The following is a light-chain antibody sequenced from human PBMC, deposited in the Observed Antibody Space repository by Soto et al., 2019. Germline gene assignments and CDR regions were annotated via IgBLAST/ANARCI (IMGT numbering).Light chain of an antibody. J-gene: IGKJ3*01. CDR2: AAS. Sequence: DIQMTQSPTSLSASVGDRVTITCRASQGMRNFVAWYQQKPGKAPKLLIYAASTLQSGVTSRFSGSVSGTDFTLTINSLQPEDVATYSCQKYSSVPVFGPGTKVEIK. CDR1: QGMRNF. CDR3: QKYSSVPV. V-gene: IGKV1-27*01.